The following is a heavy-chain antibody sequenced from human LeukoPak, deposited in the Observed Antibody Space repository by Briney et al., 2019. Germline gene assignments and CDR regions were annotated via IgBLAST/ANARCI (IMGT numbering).Heavy chain of an antibody. Sequence: PGASLRLSCAASGFTFSSYAMSWVRQAPGKGLEWVSAISGSGGSTYYADSVKGRFTISRDNSKNTLYLQMNSLRAGDTAVYYCAKADYYDFWSGYFDYWGQGTLVTVPS. J-gene: IGHJ4*02. D-gene: IGHD3-3*01. CDR3: AKADYYDFWSGYFDY. CDR1: GFTFSSYA. V-gene: IGHV3-23*01. CDR2: ISGSGGST.